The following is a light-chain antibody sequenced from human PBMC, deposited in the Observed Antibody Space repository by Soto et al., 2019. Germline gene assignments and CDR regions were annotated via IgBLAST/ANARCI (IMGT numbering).Light chain of an antibody. CDR2: WAS. CDR3: QQYYSTFLT. V-gene: IGKV4-1*01. CDR1: QSVLYSSNNKNC. J-gene: IGKJ4*01. Sequence: DIVMTKSPDSLAVSLGERATINCKSSQSVLYSSNNKNCLAWYQQKPGQPPKLLIYWASTRESGVPDRFSASGSGTDFTLTISSLQAEDVAVYYCQQYYSTFLTFGGGTKVEIK.